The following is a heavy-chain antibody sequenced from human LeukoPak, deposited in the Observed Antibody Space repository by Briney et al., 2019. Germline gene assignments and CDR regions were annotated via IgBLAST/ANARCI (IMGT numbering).Heavy chain of an antibody. D-gene: IGHD2-2*01. CDR1: GYTLTELS. Sequence: GASVKVSCKVSGYTLTELSMHWVRQAPGKGLEWMGGFDPEDGETIYAQKFQGRVTMAEDTSTDTAYMELSSLRSEDTAVYYCATDQVVPVPGGFDPWGQGTLVTVSS. CDR2: FDPEDGET. V-gene: IGHV1-24*01. J-gene: IGHJ5*02. CDR3: ATDQVVPVPGGFDP.